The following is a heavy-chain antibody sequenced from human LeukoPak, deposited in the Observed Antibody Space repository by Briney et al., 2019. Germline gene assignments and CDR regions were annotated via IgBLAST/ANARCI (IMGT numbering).Heavy chain of an antibody. V-gene: IGHV4-59*01. CDR2: IYSSGST. Sequence: PSETLSLTCTVSGGSISNYYWSWIRQPPGKGLEWIGYIYSSGSTNYNPSLKSRVTISVDTSKNQFSLRLRSVTAADTAVYFCARAGYSSGWPTNWGQGTLVTVSS. CDR1: GGSISNYY. J-gene: IGHJ4*02. D-gene: IGHD6-19*01. CDR3: ARAGYSSGWPTN.